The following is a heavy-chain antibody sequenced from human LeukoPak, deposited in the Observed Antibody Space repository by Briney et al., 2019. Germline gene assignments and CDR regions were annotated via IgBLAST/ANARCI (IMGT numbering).Heavy chain of an antibody. D-gene: IGHD6-13*01. J-gene: IGHJ3*02. CDR1: GGSFSGYY. Sequence: PSETLSLTCAVYGGSFSGYYWSWIRQPPGKGLEWIGEINHSGSTNYNPSLKSRVTISVDTSKNQFSLKLSSVTAADTAVYYCARGSRQLKPNDAFDIWGQGTMVTVSS. V-gene: IGHV4-34*01. CDR2: INHSGST. CDR3: ARGSRQLKPNDAFDI.